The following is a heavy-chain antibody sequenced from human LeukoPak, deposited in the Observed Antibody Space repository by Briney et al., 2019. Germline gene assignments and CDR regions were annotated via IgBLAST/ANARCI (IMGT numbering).Heavy chain of an antibody. V-gene: IGHV3-30*18. CDR2: ISYDGSNK. J-gene: IGHJ4*02. Sequence: GGSLRLSCAASGFTFSSYGMHWVRQAPGKGLEWVAVISYDGSNKYYADSVKGRFTISRDNSKNTLYLQMNSLRAEDTAVYYCAKRAVARSFDYWGQGTLVTVSS. D-gene: IGHD6-19*01. CDR3: AKRAVARSFDY. CDR1: GFTFSSYG.